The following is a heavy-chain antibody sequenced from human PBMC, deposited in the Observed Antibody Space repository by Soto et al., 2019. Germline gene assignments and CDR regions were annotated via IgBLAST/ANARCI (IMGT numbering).Heavy chain of an antibody. D-gene: IGHD3-10*01. J-gene: IGHJ4*02. CDR1: GYTFSDNW. CDR3: ARVFYGGNYFPSCDS. CDR2: IDPSDSKT. Sequence: GESLKISCKASGYTFSDNWITWVRQMPGKGLEWMGRIDPSDSKTVYSPSFQGHVTFSADKSVTTAHLQWSSLKASDSAVYFCARVFYGGNYFPSCDSWGQVAMVTASS. V-gene: IGHV5-10-1*01.